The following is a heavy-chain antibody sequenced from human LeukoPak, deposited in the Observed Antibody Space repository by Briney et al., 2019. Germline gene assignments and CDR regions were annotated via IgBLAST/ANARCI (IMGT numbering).Heavy chain of an antibody. V-gene: IGHV3-30*18. CDR1: VFTFSSYG. J-gene: IGHJ4*02. Sequence: GGSLRLSCAASVFTFSSYGMHGVRQAPGKGLEWVAIISYDGSNKYYADSVKGRLTISRDNSKNTEYLQLNSLRAEDTAVYYCAKGPYSSSWYLWCWVQGTLVTVSS. CDR2: ISYDGSNK. D-gene: IGHD6-13*01. CDR3: AKGPYSSSWYLWC.